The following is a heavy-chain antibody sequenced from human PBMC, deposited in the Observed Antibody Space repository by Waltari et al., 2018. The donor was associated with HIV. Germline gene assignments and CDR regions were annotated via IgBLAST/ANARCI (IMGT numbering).Heavy chain of an antibody. V-gene: IGHV6-1*01. J-gene: IGHJ6*02. CDR3: ARISSDRYYYNTMDV. CDR2: TYYRSRWSN. CDR1: GDSVSSNSAT. Sequence: QVQLQQSGPGLVKPSQTLSLTCSISGDSVSSNSATWNWIRQSPSRGLEWLGRTYYRSRWSNDYAVSVESRIIINPDTSKNQFSLQLNSVTPEDTAVYFCARISSDRYYYNTMDVWGQGTRVTVSS. D-gene: IGHD3-16*02.